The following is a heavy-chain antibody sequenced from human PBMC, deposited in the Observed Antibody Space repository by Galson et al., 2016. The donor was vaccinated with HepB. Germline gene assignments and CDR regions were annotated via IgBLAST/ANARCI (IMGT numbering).Heavy chain of an antibody. CDR3: ARWGYGKMTDY. D-gene: IGHD3-16*01. CDR2: IWYDGSEK. CDR1: GFTFRSNG. J-gene: IGHJ4*02. Sequence: SLRLSCAASGFTFRSNGMHWVRKAPGKGLEWVAVIWYDGSEKYYADSVRGRFTISRDNSKNTVSLEMNRLRVEDTAVYYCARWGYGKMTDYWGRGTLVTVSS. V-gene: IGHV3-33*01.